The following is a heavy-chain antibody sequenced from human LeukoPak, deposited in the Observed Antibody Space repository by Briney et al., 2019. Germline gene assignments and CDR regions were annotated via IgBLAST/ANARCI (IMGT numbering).Heavy chain of an antibody. D-gene: IGHD1-26*01. J-gene: IGHJ4*02. CDR2: IRYDGSNK. CDR3: AKLSLGSSTDY. CDR1: GFTFSSYG. Sequence: GGSLRLSCAASGFTFSSYGMHWVRQAPGKGLEWVTFIRYDGSNKYYADSVKGRFTISRDNSKNTLYLQMNSLRAEDTAVYYCAKLSLGSSTDYWGQGTLVTVSS. V-gene: IGHV3-30*02.